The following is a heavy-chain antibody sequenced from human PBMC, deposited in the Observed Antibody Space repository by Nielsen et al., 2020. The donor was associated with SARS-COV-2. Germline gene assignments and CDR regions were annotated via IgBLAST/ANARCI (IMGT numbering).Heavy chain of an antibody. Sequence: GGSLRLSCAASGFTFDDYGMHWVRQAPGKGLEWVAVISYDGSNKYYADSVKGRFTISRDDSKNTLDLQMNSLRAEDTAVYYCAKIMYGDNWYGGPFDYWGQGTLVTVSS. V-gene: IGHV3-30*18. CDR3: AKIMYGDNWYGGPFDY. CDR2: ISYDGSNK. CDR1: GFTFDDYG. J-gene: IGHJ4*02. D-gene: IGHD3-10*01.